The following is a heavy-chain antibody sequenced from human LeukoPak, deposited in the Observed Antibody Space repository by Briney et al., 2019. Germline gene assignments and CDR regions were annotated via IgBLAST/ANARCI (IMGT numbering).Heavy chain of an antibody. V-gene: IGHV1-69*04. CDR1: GGTFSSYA. D-gene: IGHD3-3*01. CDR2: IIPIFGIA. J-gene: IGHJ6*02. Sequence: SVKVSCKASGGTFSSYAISWVRQAPGQGLEWMGRIIPIFGIANYAQKFQGRVTITADKSTSTAYMEPSSLRSEHTAVYYCAREMAIVVVPAAIHRRVPSLLRFLEWLLTVRSYGMDVWGQGTTVTVSS. CDR3: AREMAIVVVPAAIHRRVPSLLRFLEWLLTVRSYGMDV.